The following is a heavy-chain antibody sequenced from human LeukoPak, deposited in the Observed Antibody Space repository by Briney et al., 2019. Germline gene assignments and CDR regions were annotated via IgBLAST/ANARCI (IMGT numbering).Heavy chain of an antibody. J-gene: IGHJ4*02. CDR3: ARTGKTLLNYDFDY. V-gene: IGHV4-59*01. CDR1: GDSINNYY. Sequence: SETLSLTCTVSGDSINNYYWAWIRQPPGKGLEWIGYIHYSGTTYYNPSLKSRVTISVDSSRTQFSLKLSSMTAADTAVYYCARTGKTLLNYDFDYWGQGTLVTVSS. D-gene: IGHD1-7*01. CDR2: IHYSGTT.